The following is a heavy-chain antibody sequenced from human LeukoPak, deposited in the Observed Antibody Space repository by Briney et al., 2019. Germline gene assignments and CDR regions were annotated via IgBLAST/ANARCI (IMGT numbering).Heavy chain of an antibody. D-gene: IGHD3-10*01. Sequence: GGSLRLSCAASGFTFSSYWMSWVRQAPGKGLEWVANIKQDGSEEYYVDSVKGRFTISRDNAKNSLYLQMNSLRAEDTAVYYCARDQYGSGSSYDYWGQGTLVTVSS. CDR3: ARDQYGSGSSYDY. CDR1: GFTFSSYW. J-gene: IGHJ4*02. V-gene: IGHV3-7*01. CDR2: IKQDGSEE.